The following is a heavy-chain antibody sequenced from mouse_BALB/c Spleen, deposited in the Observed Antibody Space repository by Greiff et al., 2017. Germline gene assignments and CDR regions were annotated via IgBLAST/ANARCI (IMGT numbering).Heavy chain of an antibody. V-gene: IGHV14-3*02. CDR3: ARSLYYGSRSYFDY. Sequence: VQLKESGAELVKPGASVKLSCTASGFNIKDTYMHWVKQRPEQGLEWIGRIDPANGNTKYDPKFQGKATITADTSSNTAYLQLSSLTSEDTAVYYCARSLYYGSRSYFDYWGQGTTLTVSS. CDR2: IDPANGNT. J-gene: IGHJ2*01. CDR1: GFNIKDTY. D-gene: IGHD1-1*01.